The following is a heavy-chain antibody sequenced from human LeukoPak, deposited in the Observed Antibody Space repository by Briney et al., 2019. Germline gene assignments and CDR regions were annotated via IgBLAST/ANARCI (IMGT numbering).Heavy chain of an antibody. D-gene: IGHD5-12*01. CDR2: IWFDGSNK. CDR1: GFTFTSYG. V-gene: IGHV3-33*01. Sequence: GGSLRLSCAASGFTFTSYGIHWVRQAPGKGLGWVAVIWFDGSNKYYADSVKGRFTISRDTSKNTVYLQMNSLRAEDTATYYCARGPRGAIRGYDYDYWGQGTLVTVSS. J-gene: IGHJ4*02. CDR3: ARGPRGAIRGYDYDY.